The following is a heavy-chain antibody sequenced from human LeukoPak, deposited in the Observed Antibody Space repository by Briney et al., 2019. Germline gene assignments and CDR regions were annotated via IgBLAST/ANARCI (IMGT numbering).Heavy chain of an antibody. CDR2: IYYSGST. J-gene: IGHJ6*02. V-gene: IGHV4-59*08. CDR3: ARRGSSWYGDYYYYGMDA. D-gene: IGHD6-13*01. CDR1: GGYISSYY. Sequence: PSETLSLTCTVSGGYISSYYWSWIRQPPGKGLEWIGYIYYSGSTNYNPSLKSRVTISVDTSKNQFSLKLSSVTAADTAVYYCARRGSSWYGDYYYYGMDAWGQGTTVTVSS.